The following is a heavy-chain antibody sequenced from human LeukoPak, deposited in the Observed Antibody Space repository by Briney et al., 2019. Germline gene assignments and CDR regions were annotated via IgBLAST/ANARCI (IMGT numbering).Heavy chain of an antibody. J-gene: IGHJ6*03. CDR2: MFYGRSV. Sequence: SETLSLTCTVSGDSISNSYWSWIRQPPGKTLEWLGNMFYGRSVNYNPSLRSRVIMSVDTSKNQIYLKLNPVTAADTAVYYCARQSDYGVDSSLYMDVWGTGTTVTVSS. D-gene: IGHD4-23*01. CDR1: GDSISNSY. V-gene: IGHV4-59*01. CDR3: ARQSDYGVDSSLYMDV.